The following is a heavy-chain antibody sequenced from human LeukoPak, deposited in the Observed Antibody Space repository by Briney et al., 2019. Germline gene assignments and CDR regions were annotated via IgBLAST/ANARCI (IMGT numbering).Heavy chain of an antibody. CDR1: GYIFTGYY. CDR2: INPNSGAT. Sequence: ASVKVSCKASGYIFTGYYMHWVRQAPGQGLEWLGWINPNSGATDYAQRFQGRVTMTGDTSISTAYMELSSLRSDDTAVYYCARGPHIAAAGTGPQTYWGQGTLVTVSS. J-gene: IGHJ4*02. V-gene: IGHV1-2*02. D-gene: IGHD6-13*01. CDR3: ARGPHIAAAGTGPQTY.